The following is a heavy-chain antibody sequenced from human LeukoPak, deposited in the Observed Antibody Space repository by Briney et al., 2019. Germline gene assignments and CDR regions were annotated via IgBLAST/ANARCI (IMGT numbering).Heavy chain of an antibody. CDR3: ARDIYGDYVSGAFDI. Sequence: PSETLSLTCTVSGGSISSSSYYWGWIRQPPGKGLEWIGSIYYNGSTNYNPSLKSRLTMAVDTSKNQFSLKLSSVTAADTAVYYCARDIYGDYVSGAFDIWGQGTMVTVSS. CDR2: IYYNGST. J-gene: IGHJ3*02. V-gene: IGHV4-39*07. CDR1: GGSISSSSYY. D-gene: IGHD4-17*01.